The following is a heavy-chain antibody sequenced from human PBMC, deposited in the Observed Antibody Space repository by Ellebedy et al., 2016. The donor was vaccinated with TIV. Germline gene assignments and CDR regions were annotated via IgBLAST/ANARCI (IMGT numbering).Heavy chain of an antibody. Sequence: SETLSLXXTVSGGSVSSGSYYWSWIRQPPGKGLEWIGYIYYSGSTNYNPSLKSRVTISVDTSKNQFSLKLSSVTAADTAVYYCARYYGDYYNYYGMDVWGQGTTVTVSS. D-gene: IGHD4-17*01. CDR3: ARYYGDYYNYYGMDV. J-gene: IGHJ6*02. CDR1: GGSVSSGSYY. V-gene: IGHV4-61*01. CDR2: IYYSGST.